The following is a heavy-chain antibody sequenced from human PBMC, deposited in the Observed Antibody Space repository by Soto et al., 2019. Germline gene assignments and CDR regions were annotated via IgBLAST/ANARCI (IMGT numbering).Heavy chain of an antibody. D-gene: IGHD3-22*01. V-gene: IGHV1-18*01. J-gene: IGHJ4*02. Sequence: AXVKVSCKASGYTFTSYCISWVLQAPGQGLEWMGWISAYNGNTNYAQKLQGRVTMTTDTSTSTAYMELRSLRSDDTAVYYCARERAYYYDSSGYLNYWGQGTLVTSPQ. CDR3: ARERAYYYDSSGYLNY. CDR2: ISAYNGNT. CDR1: GYTFTSYC.